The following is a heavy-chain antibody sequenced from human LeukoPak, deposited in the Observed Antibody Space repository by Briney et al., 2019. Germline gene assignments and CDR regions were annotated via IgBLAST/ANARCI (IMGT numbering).Heavy chain of an antibody. V-gene: IGHV4-4*07. CDR2: IYTSGST. Sequence: PSESLSLTCTVSGGSISSYSWSWIRQPAGKGLEWIGRIYTSGSTNYNPSLKSRVTISGDTSKKQLSLRQSTVTTADTAVYYSARASYSYDISGWVPFDYWGQGTLVTVSS. CDR1: GGSISSYS. D-gene: IGHD3-22*01. J-gene: IGHJ4*02. CDR3: ARASYSYDISGWVPFDY.